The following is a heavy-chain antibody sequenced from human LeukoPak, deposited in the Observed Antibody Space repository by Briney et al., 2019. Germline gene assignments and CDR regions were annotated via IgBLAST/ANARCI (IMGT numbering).Heavy chain of an antibody. CDR2: ISGSGGST. Sequence: GGSLRLSCAASGFTFSSHWMHWVRKAPGKGLVWVSGISGSGGSTYYADSVKGRFTISRDNSKNTLYLQTNSLRAEHTAVYYCAKDGWSANWNVFFYWGHGTLVTVSS. V-gene: IGHV3-23*01. CDR1: GFTFSSHW. D-gene: IGHD1-1*01. J-gene: IGHJ4*01. CDR3: AKDGWSANWNVFFY.